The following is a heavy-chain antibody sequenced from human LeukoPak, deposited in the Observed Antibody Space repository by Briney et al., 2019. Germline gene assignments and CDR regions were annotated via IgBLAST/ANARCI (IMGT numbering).Heavy chain of an antibody. V-gene: IGHV4-59*12. CDR3: ARGPRMVAMNGYAFDI. J-gene: IGHJ3*02. D-gene: IGHD2-2*01. Sequence: SETLSLTCTVSGGSISSYYWSWIRQPPGKGLEWIGYIYYSGSTYYNPSLKSRVTISVDTSKIQFSLNLTSVTAADTAMYYCARGPRMVAMNGYAFDIWGPGTTVIVSS. CDR2: IYYSGST. CDR1: GGSISSYY.